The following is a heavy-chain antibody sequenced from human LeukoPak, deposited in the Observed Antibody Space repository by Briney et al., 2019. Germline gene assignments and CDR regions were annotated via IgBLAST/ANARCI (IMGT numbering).Heavy chain of an antibody. J-gene: IGHJ4*02. CDR1: GFTFRNHG. Sequence: GGSLRLSCAASGFTFRNHGMHWVRQAPGKGLEWVAVIWYDGSNKYYTDSVKGRFTISRDNSKNTLSLQMNSLRAEDTAVYHCARDRSVDYFDYWGQGTLVTASS. V-gene: IGHV3-33*01. CDR3: ARDRSVDYFDY. CDR2: IWYDGSNK.